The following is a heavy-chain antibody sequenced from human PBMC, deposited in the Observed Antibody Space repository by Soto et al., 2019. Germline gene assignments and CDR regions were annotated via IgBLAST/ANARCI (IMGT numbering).Heavy chain of an antibody. CDR3: ARDYGDYRTSDY. D-gene: IGHD4-17*01. V-gene: IGHV4-34*01. Sequence: QVQLQQWGAGLLKPSETLSLTCAVYGGSFSGYYWSWIRQPPGKGLEWIGEINHSGSTNYNPSLTSRVTISVDPSKNQFSLKLSSVTAADTAVYYCARDYGDYRTSDYWGQGTLVTVSS. CDR2: INHSGST. J-gene: IGHJ4*02. CDR1: GGSFSGYY.